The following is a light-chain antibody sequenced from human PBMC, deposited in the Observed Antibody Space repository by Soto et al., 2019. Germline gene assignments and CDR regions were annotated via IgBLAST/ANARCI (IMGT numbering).Light chain of an antibody. CDR3: NSFTSSSTVV. V-gene: IGLV2-14*01. J-gene: IGLJ2*01. CDR2: EVS. Sequence: QSALTQPASVSGSPGQSITFSCTGTTMDIGDYNYVSWYQQHPGKAPKLIIYEVSKRPSGVSNRFSGSKSGNTASLTISGLQAEDEADYYCNSFTSSSTVVFGGGTKLTVL. CDR1: TMDIGDYNY.